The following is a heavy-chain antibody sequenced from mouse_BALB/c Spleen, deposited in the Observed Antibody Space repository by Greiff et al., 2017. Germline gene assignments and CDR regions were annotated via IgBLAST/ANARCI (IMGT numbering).Heavy chain of an antibody. CDR2: INSNGGST. J-gene: IGHJ2*01. V-gene: IGHV5-6-3*01. Sequence: EVQGVESGGGLVQPGGSLKLSCAASGFTFSSYGMSWVRQTPDKRLELVATINSNGGSTYYPDSVKGRFTISRDNAKNTLYLQMSSLKSEDTAMYYCAGIYYYGSRYFDYWGQGTTLTVSS. CDR1: GFTFSSYG. D-gene: IGHD1-1*01. CDR3: AGIYYYGSRYFDY.